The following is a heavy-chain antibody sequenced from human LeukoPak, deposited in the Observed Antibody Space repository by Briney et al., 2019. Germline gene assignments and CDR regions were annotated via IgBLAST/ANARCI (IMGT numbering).Heavy chain of an antibody. CDR1: GGSFSGYY. D-gene: IGHD3-10*01. CDR2: INHSGST. V-gene: IGHV4-34*01. Sequence: SETLSLTCAVYGGSFSGYYWSWIRQPPGKGLEWIGEINHSGSTNYNPSLKSRVTISVDTSKNQFSLKLSSVTAADTAVYYCAGAGITMVRGVIKNIYYYGMDVWGQGTTVTVSS. CDR3: AGAGITMVRGVIKNIYYYGMDV. J-gene: IGHJ6*02.